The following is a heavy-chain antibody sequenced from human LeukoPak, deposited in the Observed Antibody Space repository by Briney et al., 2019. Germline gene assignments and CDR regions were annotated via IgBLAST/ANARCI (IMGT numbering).Heavy chain of an antibody. CDR2: ISGSGGST. CDR1: GFTFSSYG. J-gene: IGHJ6*03. V-gene: IGHV3-23*01. D-gene: IGHD1-14*01. CDR3: ARSPAGANYYLDV. Sequence: GGSLRLSCAASGFTFSSYGMSWVRQAPGKGLEWVSAISGSGGSTYYADSVKGRFTISRDNAKNSLSLQMNSLRAEDTAVYYCARSPAGANYYLDVWGKGTTVTISS.